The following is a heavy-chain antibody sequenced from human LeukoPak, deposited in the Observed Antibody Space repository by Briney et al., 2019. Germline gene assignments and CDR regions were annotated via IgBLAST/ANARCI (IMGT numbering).Heavy chain of an antibody. V-gene: IGHV3-11*05. CDR3: ARGGYSGYDWVDY. CDR2: ISSSSSYT. CDR1: GFTFSDYY. J-gene: IGHJ4*02. Sequence: GGSLRLSCAASGFTFSDYYMSWIRQAPGKGLEWVSYISSSSSYTNSADSVKGRFTISRDNAKNSLYLQMNSLRAEDTAVYYCARGGYSGYDWVDYWGQGTLVTVSS. D-gene: IGHD5-12*01.